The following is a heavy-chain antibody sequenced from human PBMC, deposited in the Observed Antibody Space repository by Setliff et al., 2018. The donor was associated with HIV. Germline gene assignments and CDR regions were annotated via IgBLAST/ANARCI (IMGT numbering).Heavy chain of an antibody. Sequence: SETLCLTCTVSGGSISGYHWNWLRQTPGKGLEWIGYIYTSRGTNYNHSLRTRVIISVDTSNQFSLKLSSVTAADAAVYYCARSPSYRSSWEYYFDYWGQGILVTVSS. CDR1: GGSISGYH. D-gene: IGHD6-13*01. CDR2: IYTSRGT. J-gene: IGHJ4*02. CDR3: ARSPSYRSSWEYYFDY. V-gene: IGHV4-4*09.